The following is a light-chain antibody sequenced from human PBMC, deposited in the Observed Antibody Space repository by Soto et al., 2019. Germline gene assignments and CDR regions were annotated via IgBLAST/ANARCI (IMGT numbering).Light chain of an antibody. CDR3: QQYVSSPIT. V-gene: IGKV3-20*01. J-gene: IGKJ5*01. CDR1: QSVSNNY. CDR2: GAS. Sequence: EIVLTQSPGTLSLSPGERATLSCRASQSVSNNYLAWYQQKPGQSPRLLIYGASSRATGIPDRFSGSGSGTDFALTISRLESEDFAVYYCQQYVSSPITFGQGTRLEIK.